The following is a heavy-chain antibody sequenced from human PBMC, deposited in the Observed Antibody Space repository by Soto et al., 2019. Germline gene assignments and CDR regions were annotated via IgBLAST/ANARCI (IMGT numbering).Heavy chain of an antibody. Sequence: SVKVSCKASGGTFSSYAISWVRQAPGQGLEWMGGIIPIFGTANYAQKFQGRVTITADESTSTAYMELSSLRSEDTAVYYCARDGGYDILTGYLRGYYGMDVWGQGTTVTVSS. CDR3: ARDGGYDILTGYLRGYYGMDV. CDR2: IIPIFGTA. V-gene: IGHV1-69*13. J-gene: IGHJ6*02. D-gene: IGHD3-9*01. CDR1: GGTFSSYA.